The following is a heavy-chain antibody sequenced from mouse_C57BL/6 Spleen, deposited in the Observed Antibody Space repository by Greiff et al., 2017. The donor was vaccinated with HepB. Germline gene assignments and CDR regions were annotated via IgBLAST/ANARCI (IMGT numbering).Heavy chain of an antibody. D-gene: IGHD2-3*01. V-gene: IGHV1-4*01. CDR3: ARSYDGPYFDY. J-gene: IGHJ2*01. CDR1: GYTFTSYT. CDR2: INPSSGYT. Sequence: VKLQESGAELARPGASVKMSCKASGYTFTSYTMHWVKQRPGQGLEWIGYINPSSGYTKYNQKFKDKATLTADKSSSTAYMQLSSLTSEDSAVYYCARSYDGPYFDYWGQGTTLTVSS.